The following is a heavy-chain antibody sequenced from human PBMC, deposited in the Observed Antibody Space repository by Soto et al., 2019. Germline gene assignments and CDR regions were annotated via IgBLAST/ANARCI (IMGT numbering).Heavy chain of an antibody. Sequence: PGGSLRLSCTASGFTFGDYAMSWFRQAPGKGLEWVGRIKSKTDGGTTDYAAPVKGRFTISRDDSKNTLYLQMNSLKTEDTAVNYCTTDITIFGVVIHYWGQGTLVTVSS. V-gene: IGHV3-15*01. J-gene: IGHJ4*02. CDR3: TTDITIFGVVIHY. CDR2: IKSKTDGGTT. D-gene: IGHD3-3*01. CDR1: GFTFGDYA.